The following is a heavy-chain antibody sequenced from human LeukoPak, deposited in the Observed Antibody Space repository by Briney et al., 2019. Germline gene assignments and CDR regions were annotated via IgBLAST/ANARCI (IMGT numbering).Heavy chain of an antibody. CDR2: IKEDGNEK. CDR1: GFIFSNYW. Sequence: GGSLRLSCAASGFIFSNYWMTWVRQAPGMGLEWVASIKEDGNEKYYVDSVKGRFTISRDNAKNSVYLQMDSLRAEDSAVYYCAREEQWLVRSYYFDYWGQGTLVTVSS. V-gene: IGHV3-7*01. CDR3: AREEQWLVRSYYFDY. D-gene: IGHD6-19*01. J-gene: IGHJ4*02.